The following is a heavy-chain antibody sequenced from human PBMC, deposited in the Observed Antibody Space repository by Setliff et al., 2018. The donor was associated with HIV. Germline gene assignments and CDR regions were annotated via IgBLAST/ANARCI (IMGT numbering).Heavy chain of an antibody. V-gene: IGHV4-4*07. J-gene: IGHJ2*01. CDR2: VYTSGST. D-gene: IGHD3-22*01. CDR3: ARDVLGYDSTGRFDL. Sequence: SETLSLTCSVSGGSMSTYYWSWIRQPAGKRLEWIGRVYTSGSTIYNPSLRSRVTISVDTSKNQFSLKLTSVTAADTAVYYCARDVLGYDSTGRFDLWGRGTLVTVSS. CDR1: GGSMSTYY.